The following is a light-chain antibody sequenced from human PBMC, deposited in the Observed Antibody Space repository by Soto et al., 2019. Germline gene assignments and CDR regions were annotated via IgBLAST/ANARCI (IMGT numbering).Light chain of an antibody. CDR1: QSIRTW. J-gene: IGKJ2*01. Sequence: DIQMTQSPSTLSASVGDRVTFTCRASQSIRTWLAWYQQKPGKAPRLLIYKASVLESGVPSRFSGSGSGTEFTLPISSLQPDDFATYYCQQYDSYSPLTFGQGTKLEIK. V-gene: IGKV1-5*03. CDR3: QQYDSYSPLT. CDR2: KAS.